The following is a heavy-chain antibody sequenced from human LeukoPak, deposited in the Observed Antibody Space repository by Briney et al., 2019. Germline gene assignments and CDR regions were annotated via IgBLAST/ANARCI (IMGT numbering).Heavy chain of an antibody. D-gene: IGHD3-10*01. CDR2: IYSSGDT. CDR3: ARDVGSGGGTFPTYHFDY. J-gene: IGHJ4*02. V-gene: IGHV4-4*07. CDR1: GGSISSYF. Sequence: SETLSLTCTVSGGSISSYFWDWIRQPAGKGLEWIGRIYSSGDTNYNPSLKSRVTMSVDTSKNQFSLRLSSLTAADTAVYYCARDVGSGGGTFPTYHFDYWGQGTLVAVSS.